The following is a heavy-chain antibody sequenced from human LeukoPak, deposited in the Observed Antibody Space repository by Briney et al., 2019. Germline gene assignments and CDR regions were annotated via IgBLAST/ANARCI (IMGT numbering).Heavy chain of an antibody. CDR1: GFTFSDYY. J-gene: IGHJ4*02. CDR2: ISSSGSTI. CDR3: ARDAEYSSSWYGGDY. D-gene: IGHD6-13*01. Sequence: GGSLRLSCAASGFTFSDYYMSWIRQAPGKGLEWVSYISSSGSTIYYADSVKGRFTISRDNAKNSLYLQMNSLRAEDTAVYYCARDAEYSSSWYGGDYWGQGTLVTVSS. V-gene: IGHV3-11*04.